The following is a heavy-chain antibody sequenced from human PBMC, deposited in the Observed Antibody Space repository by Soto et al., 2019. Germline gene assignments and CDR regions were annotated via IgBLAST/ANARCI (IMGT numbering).Heavy chain of an antibody. V-gene: IGHV4-4*07. D-gene: IGHD3-10*01. CDR1: GADINTYS. Sequence: SETLSLTCSVSGADINTYSWTWIRQPAGKGLEWIVGIYNSASINYNHSLKGRVTLSVDTSTNQVSLRLASVTAADTAVYYCARDRGASYNFYDYMDVWGQGTTVTVSS. CDR3: ARDRGASYNFYDYMDV. CDR2: IYNSASI. J-gene: IGHJ6*03.